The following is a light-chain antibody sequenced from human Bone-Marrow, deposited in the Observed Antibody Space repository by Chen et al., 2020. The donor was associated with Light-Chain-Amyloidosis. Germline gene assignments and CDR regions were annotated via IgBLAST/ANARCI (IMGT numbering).Light chain of an antibody. V-gene: IGLV2-14*01. Sequence: QSALTQPASVSGSPGQSITVSCTGTSSDVGGYNYVSWYQQHPGKAPKLILYEVNNRPSGVSNRCSGSKSGNTASLTISGLQAEDEADYYCSAFTSSNTWVFGGGTKLTVL. J-gene: IGLJ3*02. CDR1: SSDVGGYNY. CDR3: SAFTSSNTWV. CDR2: EVN.